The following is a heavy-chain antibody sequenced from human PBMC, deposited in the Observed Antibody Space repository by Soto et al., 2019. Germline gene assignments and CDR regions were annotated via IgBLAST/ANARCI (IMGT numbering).Heavy chain of an antibody. Sequence: EVQLVESGGGLVKPGGSLRLSCAASGFTFSSYSMNWVRQAPGKGLEWVSSISSSSSYIYYADSVKGRFTISRDNAKNSQYLQMKSLRGEDTAVYYCARGGVAASDYYYYGMDVWGQGTTVTVSS. CDR2: ISSSSSYI. CDR3: ARGGVAASDYYYYGMDV. CDR1: GFTFSSYS. V-gene: IGHV3-21*01. J-gene: IGHJ6*02. D-gene: IGHD2-8*02.